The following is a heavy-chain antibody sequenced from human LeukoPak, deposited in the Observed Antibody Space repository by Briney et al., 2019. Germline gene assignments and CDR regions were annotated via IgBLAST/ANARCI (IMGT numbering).Heavy chain of an antibody. CDR1: GFNFNDAW. Sequence: GGSLRLSCAVSGFNFNDAWMSWVRQAPGKGLEWVGRLKSRGGGETADYSAPVKGRFTVSRDDSQNTLYLQMNSLKVEDTAVYFCSWELDVSFGRRLEHWGQGTLVTVAS. D-gene: IGHD1-26*01. CDR2: LKSRGGGETA. CDR3: SWELDVSFGRRLEH. J-gene: IGHJ5*02. V-gene: IGHV3-15*01.